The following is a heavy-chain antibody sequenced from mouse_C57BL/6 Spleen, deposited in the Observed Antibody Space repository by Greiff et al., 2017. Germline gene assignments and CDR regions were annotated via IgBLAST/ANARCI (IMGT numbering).Heavy chain of an antibody. CDR1: GYTFTSYG. CDR3: ARGDYDRGDFDY. CDR2: IYPRSGNT. D-gene: IGHD2-4*01. J-gene: IGHJ2*01. V-gene: IGHV1-81*01. Sequence: LVESGAELARPGASVKLSCKASGYTFTSYGISWVKQRTGQGLEWIGEIYPRSGNTYYNEKFKGKATLTADKSSSTAYMELRSLTSEDSAVYFCARGDYDRGDFDYWGQGTTLTVSS.